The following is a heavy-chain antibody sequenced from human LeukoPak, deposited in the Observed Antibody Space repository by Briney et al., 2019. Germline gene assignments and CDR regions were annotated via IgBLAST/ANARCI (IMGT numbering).Heavy chain of an antibody. J-gene: IGHJ3*02. CDR1: GFTFSNYG. CDR3: ARGGGRGWSDTFDI. CDR2: IWYDGSKK. Sequence: PGRTLRLSCAASGFTFSNYGMHWVRQAPGKGLEWVAVIWYDGSKKDFADSVKGRFTISRDNSQNTLYLQMNSLRAEDTAVYYCARGGGRGWSDTFDIWGQGTMVTVSS. D-gene: IGHD2-15*01. V-gene: IGHV3-33*01.